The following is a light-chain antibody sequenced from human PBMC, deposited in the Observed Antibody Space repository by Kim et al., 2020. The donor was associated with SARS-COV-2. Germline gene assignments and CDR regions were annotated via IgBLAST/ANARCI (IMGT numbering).Light chain of an antibody. V-gene: IGLV2-14*03. CDR2: DVS. CDR3: SSYTSSSTLLYV. Sequence: SLTISCTGPSSDVGGYNYVSWYQQHPGKAPKLMIYDVSNRPSGVSNRFSGSKSGNTASLTISGLQAEDEADYYCSSYTSSSTLLYVFGTGTKVTVL. CDR1: SSDVGGYNY. J-gene: IGLJ1*01.